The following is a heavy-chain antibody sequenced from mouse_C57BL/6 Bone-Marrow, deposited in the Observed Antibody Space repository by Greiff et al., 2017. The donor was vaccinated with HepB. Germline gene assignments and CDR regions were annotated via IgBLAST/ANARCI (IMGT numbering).Heavy chain of an antibody. V-gene: IGHV5-4*03. CDR1: GFTFSSYA. D-gene: IGHD2-1*01. CDR2: ISDGGSYT. CDR3: ARGYYGNYERAMDY. J-gene: IGHJ4*01. Sequence: EVMLVESGGGLVKPGGSLKLSCAASGFTFSSYAMSWVRQTPEKRLEWVATISDGGSYTYYPDNVKGRFTIFRDNAKNNLYLQMSHLKSEDTAMYYCARGYYGNYERAMDYWGQGTSVTVSS.